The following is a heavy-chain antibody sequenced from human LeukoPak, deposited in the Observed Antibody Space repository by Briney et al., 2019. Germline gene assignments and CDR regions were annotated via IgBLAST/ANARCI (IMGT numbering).Heavy chain of an antibody. Sequence: PGGSLRLSCAASGFTFSNAWMTWVRQAPGKGLEWVGRIYRNADGGTTDYAAPVKGRFTISRDDSKNTLYLQMNSLKTEDTAVYYCTTDSYCSTNTCYATSNYYYGLDAWGQGTSVTVSS. CDR1: GFTFSNAW. V-gene: IGHV3-15*05. D-gene: IGHD2-2*01. CDR2: IYRNADGGTT. CDR3: TTDSYCSTNTCYATSNYYYGLDA. J-gene: IGHJ6*02.